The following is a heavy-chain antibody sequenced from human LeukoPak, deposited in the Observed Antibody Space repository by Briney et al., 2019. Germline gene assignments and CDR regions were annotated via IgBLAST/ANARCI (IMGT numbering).Heavy chain of an antibody. Sequence: GGSLRLSCAASGFTFSSYEMNWVRQAPGKGLEWVSYISSSGSTIYYADSVEGRFTISRDNAKNSLYLQMNSLRAEDTAVYYCARDMGQQLFDYWGQGTLVTVSS. J-gene: IGHJ4*02. D-gene: IGHD6-13*01. V-gene: IGHV3-48*03. CDR3: ARDMGQQLFDY. CDR1: GFTFSSYE. CDR2: ISSSGSTI.